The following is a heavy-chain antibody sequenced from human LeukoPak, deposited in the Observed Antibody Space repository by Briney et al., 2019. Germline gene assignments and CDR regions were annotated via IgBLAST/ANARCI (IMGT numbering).Heavy chain of an antibody. J-gene: IGHJ4*02. CDR1: GCTFSGHW. V-gene: IGHV3-7*04. D-gene: IGHD3-10*01. CDR2: INQDGSEK. Sequence: GGSLRLSCAASGCTFSGHWMSWVRQAPGKGLEWVANINQDGSEKYYVDSVKGRFTISRDNAKNSLYLQMSSLRAEDTAVYYCARAVYGYFDFWGQGTLLTVSS. CDR3: ARAVYGYFDF.